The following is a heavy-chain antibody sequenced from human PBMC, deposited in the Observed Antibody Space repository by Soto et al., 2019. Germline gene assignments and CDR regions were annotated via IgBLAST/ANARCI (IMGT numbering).Heavy chain of an antibody. CDR1: GGSISSGGYY. J-gene: IGHJ4*02. CDR2: IYYSGST. V-gene: IGHV4-31*03. CDR3: ARAPFMITFGGVIVNGNFDY. D-gene: IGHD3-16*02. Sequence: PSETLSLTCTVSGGSISSGGYYWSWIRQHPGKGLEWIGYIYYSGSTYYNPSLKSRVTISVDTSKNQFSLKLSSVTAADTAVYYCARAPFMITFGGVIVNGNFDYWGQGTLVTAPQ.